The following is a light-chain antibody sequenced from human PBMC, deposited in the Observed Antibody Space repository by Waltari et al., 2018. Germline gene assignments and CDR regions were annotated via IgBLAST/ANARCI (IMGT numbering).Light chain of an antibody. J-gene: IGLJ3*02. CDR3: QALGTGAWV. Sequence: WYQQKPGQSPLLVIYQDTKRPSEIPERFSGSKSANAVTLTITGTQAMDEADYYCQALGTGAWVFGGGTKLTV. CDR2: QDT. V-gene: IGLV3-1*01.